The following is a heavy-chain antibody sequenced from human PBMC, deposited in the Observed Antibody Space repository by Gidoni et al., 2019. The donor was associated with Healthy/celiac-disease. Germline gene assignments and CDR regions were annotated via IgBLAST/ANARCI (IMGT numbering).Heavy chain of an antibody. Sequence: QVQLVESGGGVVQPGRSLRLSCAASGFTFSSYGMHWVRQAPGKGLEWVAVISYDGSNKYYADSVKGRFTISRDNSKNTLYLQMNSLRAEDTAVYYCAKDVSYSSSWYGVGMDVWGQGTTVTVSS. J-gene: IGHJ6*02. D-gene: IGHD6-13*01. CDR2: ISYDGSNK. CDR1: GFTFSSYG. V-gene: IGHV3-30*18. CDR3: AKDVSYSSSWYGVGMDV.